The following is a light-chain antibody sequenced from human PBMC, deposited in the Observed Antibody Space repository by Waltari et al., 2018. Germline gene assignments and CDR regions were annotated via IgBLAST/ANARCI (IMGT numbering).Light chain of an antibody. CDR2: QNI. V-gene: IGLV3-1*01. J-gene: IGLJ2*01. Sequence: SYDLSQPPSVSVSPGQTTSIPCSRHSLGDKHFYWYHQKAGQSPILIIYQNIWRPSGISERFSGSNSGNTATLTIGGTQPMDEGDYYCQAWDSNSVIFGRGTKLTVL. CDR3: QAWDSNSVI. CDR1: SLGDKH.